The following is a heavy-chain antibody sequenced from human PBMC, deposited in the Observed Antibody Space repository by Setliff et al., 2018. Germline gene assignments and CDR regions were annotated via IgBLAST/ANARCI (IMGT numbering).Heavy chain of an antibody. CDR3: ARYRNYFDSSGQTQYYFDY. J-gene: IGHJ4*02. CDR1: GGSISSGSNY. CDR2: IDPSGNT. D-gene: IGHD3-22*01. Sequence: SETLSLTCTVSGGSISSGSNYWSWIRQPAGKGLEWIGHIDPSGNTNYSPSLKSRVTISGDTSKNQFSLNLNSVTAADTAVYYCARYRNYFDSSGQTQYYFDYWGQGTLVTVSS. V-gene: IGHV4-61*10.